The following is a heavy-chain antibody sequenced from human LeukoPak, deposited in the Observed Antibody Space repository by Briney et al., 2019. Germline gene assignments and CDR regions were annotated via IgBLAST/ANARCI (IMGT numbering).Heavy chain of an antibody. Sequence: GASVKVSCKASGYTFISYYIHWVRQAPRQGLQWVGSINPSGGSSTYAQKLRGRVTLTRDTSTSTVYMELSSLRSEDTAVYYCARVRRSGELLDAGRYNWLDPWGQGTLVTVSS. J-gene: IGHJ5*02. CDR1: GYTFISYY. CDR3: ARVRRSGELLDAGRYNWLDP. V-gene: IGHV1-46*01. CDR2: INPSGGSS. D-gene: IGHD1-26*01.